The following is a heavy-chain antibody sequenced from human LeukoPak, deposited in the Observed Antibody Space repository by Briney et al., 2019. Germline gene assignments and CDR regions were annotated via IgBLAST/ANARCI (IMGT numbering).Heavy chain of an antibody. CDR2: IKSKTDGGAT. Sequence: GGSLRLSCAASGFTFSNAWMSWVRQAPGKGLEWVGRIKSKTDGGATDYAAPVKGRFTISRDDSKNTLYLQMSSLTTDDTAVYYCTTDPVKLTETLHYWGQGTLVTVSS. CDR3: TTDPVKLTETLHY. J-gene: IGHJ4*02. D-gene: IGHD1-20*01. CDR1: GFTFSNAW. V-gene: IGHV3-15*01.